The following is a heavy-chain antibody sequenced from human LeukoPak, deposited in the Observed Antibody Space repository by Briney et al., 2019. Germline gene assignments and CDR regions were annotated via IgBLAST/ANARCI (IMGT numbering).Heavy chain of an antibody. J-gene: IGHJ4*02. V-gene: IGHV3-23*01. Sequence: GGSLRLSCAASGFTFNNYVMNWVRQAPGKGLEWVSAITDSSTSTYYADSVKGRFTISRHNSKNTLYLQMNSLRAEDTAVYYCAKGSSSSRPYYFDYWAREPWSPSPQ. D-gene: IGHD6-13*01. CDR1: GFTFNNYV. CDR3: AKGSSSSRPYYFDY. CDR2: ITDSSTST.